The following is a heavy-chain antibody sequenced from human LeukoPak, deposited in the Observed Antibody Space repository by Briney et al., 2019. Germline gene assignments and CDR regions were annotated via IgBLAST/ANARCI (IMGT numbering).Heavy chain of an antibody. CDR2: IYHSGRT. CDR3: ARTTSSSWYLY. V-gene: IGHV4-38-2*01. D-gene: IGHD6-13*01. J-gene: IGHJ4*02. CDR1: NYFISYGYF. Sequence: PSETLSLTCGVSNYFISYGYFWGWVRQPPGKGLEWIGSIYHSGRTYYNPALQSRVTISMDTSKNHFSLTLTYVTAADTAVYYCARTTSSSWYLYWGQGTLVTVSS.